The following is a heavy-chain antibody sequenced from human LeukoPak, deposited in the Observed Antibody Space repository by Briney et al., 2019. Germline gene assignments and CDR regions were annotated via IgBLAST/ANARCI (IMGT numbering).Heavy chain of an antibody. CDR1: GFTFSIYA. D-gene: IGHD3-9*01. CDR2: ISGSGGST. J-gene: IGHJ4*02. V-gene: IGHV3-23*01. Sequence: PGGSLRLSCAASGFTFSIYAMSWVRQAPGKGLEWVSAISGSGGSTYYADSVKRRFTISRDNSKNTLYLQMNSLRAEDTAVYYCAKGPDVLRYFDWLSTLYYFDYWDQGTLVTASS. CDR3: AKGPDVLRYFDWLSTLYYFDY.